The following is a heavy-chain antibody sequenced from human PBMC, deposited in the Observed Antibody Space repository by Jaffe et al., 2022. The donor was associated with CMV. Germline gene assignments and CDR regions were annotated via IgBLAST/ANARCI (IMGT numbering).Heavy chain of an antibody. V-gene: IGHV5-10-1*03. D-gene: IGHD4-17*01. CDR1: GYSFTSYW. CDR2: IDPSDSYT. CDR3: ARHAPDYGGNFDAFDI. J-gene: IGHJ3*02. Sequence: EVQLVQSGAEVKKPGESLRISCKGSGYSFTSYWISWVRQMPGKGLEWMGRIDPSDSYTNYSPSFQGHVTISADKSISTAYLQWSSLKASDTAMYYCARHAPDYGGNFDAFDIWGQGTMVTVSS.